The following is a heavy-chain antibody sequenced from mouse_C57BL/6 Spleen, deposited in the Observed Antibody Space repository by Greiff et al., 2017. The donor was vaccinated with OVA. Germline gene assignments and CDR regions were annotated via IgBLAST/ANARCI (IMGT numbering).Heavy chain of an antibody. D-gene: IGHD1-1*01. CDR2: IYPGGGYT. J-gene: IGHJ4*01. CDR3: ARGHYYGSSPYAMDY. Sequence: QVQLKESGAELVRPGTSVKMSCKASGYTFTNYWIGWAKQRPGHGLEWIGDIYPGGGYTNYNEKFKGKATLTAAKSSSTAYMQFSSLTSEDSAIYYCARGHYYGSSPYAMDYWGQGTSVTVSS. V-gene: IGHV1-63*01. CDR1: GYTFTNYW.